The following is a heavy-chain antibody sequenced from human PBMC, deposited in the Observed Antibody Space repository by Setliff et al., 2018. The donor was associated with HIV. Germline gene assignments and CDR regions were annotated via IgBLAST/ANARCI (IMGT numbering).Heavy chain of an antibody. CDR3: AEVRLPY. CDR1: GFIFRTYA. D-gene: IGHD3-10*01. V-gene: IGHV3-23*01. J-gene: IGHJ4*02. CDR2: ISGSGNSA. Sequence: SGGSLRLSCAASGFIFRTYAMSWVRQAPGKGLEWVSSISGSGNSAYYADSVKGRFTISRDNSKDTLYLQMNSLRAEDTAVYYCAEVRLPYWGQGTLVTVSS.